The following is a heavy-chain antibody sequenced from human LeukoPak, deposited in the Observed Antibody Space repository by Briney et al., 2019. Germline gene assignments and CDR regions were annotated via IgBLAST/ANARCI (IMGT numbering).Heavy chain of an antibody. CDR3: GKEGGA. CDR2: IGGRGGST. D-gene: IGHD3-16*01. V-gene: IGHV3-23*01. CDR1: GFRFSDFP. J-gene: IGHJ5*02. Sequence: GGSLRLSCAASGFRFSDFPMTWVRQAPGKGPEWVSAIGGRGGSTYYADSLGGRFIISRDNSKDMVYLQMNSLKVEDTATYYCGKEGGAWGQGTKVTVSS.